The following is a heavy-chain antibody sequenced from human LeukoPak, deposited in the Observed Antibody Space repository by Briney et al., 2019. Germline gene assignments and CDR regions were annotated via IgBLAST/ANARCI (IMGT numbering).Heavy chain of an antibody. CDR3: ARGLLSIVGATGGQHGMDV. D-gene: IGHD1-26*01. J-gene: IGHJ6*02. CDR1: GFTFSSYG. V-gene: IGHV3-30*03. Sequence: GRSLRLSCAASGFTFSSYGMHWVRQAPGKGLEWVAVISYDGSNKYYADSVKGRFSISRDNSKNTLYLQMNSLRAEDTAVYYCARGLLSIVGATGGQHGMDVWGQGTTVTVSS. CDR2: ISYDGSNK.